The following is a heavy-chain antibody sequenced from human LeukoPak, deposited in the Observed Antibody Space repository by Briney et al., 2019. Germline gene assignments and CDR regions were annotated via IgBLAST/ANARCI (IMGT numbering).Heavy chain of an antibody. V-gene: IGHV4-59*01. J-gene: IGHJ6*03. CDR1: GGSISAYY. D-gene: IGHD3-3*01. Sequence: SETLSLTCTVSGGSISAYYWSWIRQPPGKGLEWLGYISNTGNTDYNPSLKSRVTISLDTSKNQFSLKLSSVTAADTAVYYCARRSGYYPYYYMDVWGKGTTVTVSS. CDR3: ARRSGYYPYYYMDV. CDR2: ISNTGNT.